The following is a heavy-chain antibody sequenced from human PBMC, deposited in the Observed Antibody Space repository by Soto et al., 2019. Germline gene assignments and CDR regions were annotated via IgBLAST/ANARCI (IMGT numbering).Heavy chain of an antibody. CDR2: IDPSDSYT. V-gene: IGHV5-10-1*01. J-gene: IGHJ4*02. D-gene: IGHD1-1*01. CDR1: GCSFTIYW. Sequence: RGESLKISGKGSGCSFTIYWISWVRQMPGKGLEWMGRIDPSDSYTNYSPSFQGHVTISADKSISTAYLQWSSLKASDTAMYYCAKTGTTGFLDYWGQGTLVTVSS. CDR3: AKTGTTGFLDY.